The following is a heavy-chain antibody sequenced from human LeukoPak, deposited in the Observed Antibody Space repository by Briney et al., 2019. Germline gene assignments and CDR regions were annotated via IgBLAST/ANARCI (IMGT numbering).Heavy chain of an antibody. CDR3: ARQPAPTHSHFDY. V-gene: IGHV4-39*01. J-gene: IGHJ4*02. CDR1: GGSFSSSAYY. CDR2: IYHSGNT. Sequence: SETLSLTCIVSGGSFSSSAYYWGWIRQPPGEGLQWIGSIYHSGNTYYNSSLKSRVTISVDTSTSQFSLRLSSVTAADTAIYYCARQPAPTHSHFDYWGQGTLVTVSS.